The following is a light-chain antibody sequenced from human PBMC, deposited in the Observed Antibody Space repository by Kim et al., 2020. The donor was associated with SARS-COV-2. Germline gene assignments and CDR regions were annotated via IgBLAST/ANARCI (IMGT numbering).Light chain of an antibody. CDR3: QVWDGSSDHYV. CDR2: YDS. Sequence: SYELTQPPSVSVAPGKTARIACGGNNIGSKSVHWYQQKPGQAPVVVIYYDSDRPSGIPERFSGSNSGNTATLTISGVEAGDGADYYCQVWDGSSDHYVFG. V-gene: IGLV3-21*04. J-gene: IGLJ1*01. CDR1: NIGSKS.